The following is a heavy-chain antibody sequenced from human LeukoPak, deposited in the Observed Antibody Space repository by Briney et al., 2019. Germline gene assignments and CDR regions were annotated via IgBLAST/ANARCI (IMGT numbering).Heavy chain of an antibody. CDR3: ARGIRGEYYFDY. J-gene: IGHJ4*02. CDR1: GGSTSSYY. CDR2: IYYSGST. V-gene: IGHV4-59*01. D-gene: IGHD3-16*01. Sequence: SETLSLTCTVSGGSTSSYYWSWIRQPPGKGLEWIGYIYYSGSTNYNPSLKSRVTISVDTSKNQFSLKLSSVTAADTAVYYCARGIRGEYYFDYWGQGTLVTVSS.